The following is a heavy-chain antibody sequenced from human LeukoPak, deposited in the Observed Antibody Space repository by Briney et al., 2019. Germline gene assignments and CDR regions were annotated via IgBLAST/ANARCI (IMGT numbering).Heavy chain of an antibody. J-gene: IGHJ4*02. CDR1: GFTFRSYA. CDR2: ISYDGSHK. Sequence: GGSLRLSCAASGFTFRSYAMDWVRQAPGKGLEGVGVISYDGSHKYYADSVKGRFTISRDNSKIPLYLQMNSLRAEDTAVYYCARDNPTDYGGNAFDYWGEGTLVTVSS. D-gene: IGHD4-23*01. V-gene: IGHV3-30*04. CDR3: ARDNPTDYGGNAFDY.